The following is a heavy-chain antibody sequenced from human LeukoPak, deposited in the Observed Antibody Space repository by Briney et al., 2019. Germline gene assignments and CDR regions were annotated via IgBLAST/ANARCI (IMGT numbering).Heavy chain of an antibody. D-gene: IGHD5-12*01. CDR3: ARGPPYSGWLDY. CDR2: ISYDGSNK. Sequence: QPGRSLRLSCAASGFTFSSYAMHWVRQAPGKGLEWVAVISYDGSNKYYADSVKGRFTISGDNSKNTLYLQMNSLRAEDTAVYYCARGPPYSGWLDYWGQGTLVTVSS. J-gene: IGHJ4*02. CDR1: GFTFSSYA. V-gene: IGHV3-30*01.